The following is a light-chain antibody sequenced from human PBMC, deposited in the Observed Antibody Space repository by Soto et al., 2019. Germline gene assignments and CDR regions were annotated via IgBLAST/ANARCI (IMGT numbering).Light chain of an antibody. Sequence: QSVLTQPPSASGTPGQRVIITCSGGSSNVERNYVYWYQHLPGTAPKLLIYRDDQRPSGVPDRFSGSKSGTSASLASSGLRSEDEAAYYCAVWDDRLSGLFGGGTKLTVL. CDR2: RDD. V-gene: IGLV1-47*01. J-gene: IGLJ3*02. CDR1: SSNVERNY. CDR3: AVWDDRLSGL.